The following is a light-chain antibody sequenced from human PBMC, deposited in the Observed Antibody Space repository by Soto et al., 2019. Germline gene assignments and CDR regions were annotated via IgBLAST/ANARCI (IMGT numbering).Light chain of an antibody. CDR1: SSDIGSSNY. J-gene: IGLJ1*01. Sequence: QSVLTQPASVSGSPGQSITISGTGTSSDIGSSNYVSWYQQHPGKAPKLIIYDVTNRPAGLSSRFSASKSGDTASLTTSVLQADDEADYCCCSYTCTSTPYVFGTGTKVTVL. CDR2: DVT. V-gene: IGLV2-14*03. CDR3: CSYTCTSTPYV.